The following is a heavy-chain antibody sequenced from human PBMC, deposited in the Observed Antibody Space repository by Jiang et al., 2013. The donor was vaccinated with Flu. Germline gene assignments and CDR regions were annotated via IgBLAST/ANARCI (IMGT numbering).Heavy chain of an antibody. CDR2: INHSGST. CDR1: GGSFSGYY. Sequence: LLKPSETLSLTCAVYGGSFSGYYWSWIRQPPGKGLEWIGEINHSGSTNYNPSLKSRVTISVDTSKNQFSLKLSSVTAADTAVYYCARVIAAHNKIWTYYYYGMDVWGQGTTVTVSS. J-gene: IGHJ6*02. D-gene: IGHD6-6*01. CDR3: ARVIAAHNKIWTYYYYGMDV. V-gene: IGHV4-34*01.